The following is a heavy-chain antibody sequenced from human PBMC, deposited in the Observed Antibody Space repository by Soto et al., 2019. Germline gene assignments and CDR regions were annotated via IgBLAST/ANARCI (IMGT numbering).Heavy chain of an antibody. CDR1: GYTLTELS. CDR2: FDPEDGET. CDR3: ATAGGGDFWSGSVFDY. D-gene: IGHD3-3*01. J-gene: IGHJ4*02. V-gene: IGHV1-24*01. Sequence: ASVKVSCKVSGYTLTELSMHWVRQAPGKGLEWMGGFDPEDGETIYAQKFQGRVTMTEDTSTDTAYMELSSLRSEDTAVYYCATAGGGDFWSGSVFDYWGQGTLVTVSS.